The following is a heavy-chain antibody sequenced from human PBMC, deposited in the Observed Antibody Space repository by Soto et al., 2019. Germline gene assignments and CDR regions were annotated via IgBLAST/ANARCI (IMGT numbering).Heavy chain of an antibody. CDR3: ARSSGLIAVATWDY. CDR2: IIPIFGTA. J-gene: IGHJ4*02. V-gene: IGHV1-69*13. CDR1: GGTFGSYA. Sequence: GASVKVSCKASGGTFGSYAISWVRQAPGQGLEWMGGIIPIFGTANYAQKFQGRVTITADESTSTAYMELSSLRSEDTAVYYCARSSGLIAVATWDYWGQGTLVTVSS. D-gene: IGHD6-19*01.